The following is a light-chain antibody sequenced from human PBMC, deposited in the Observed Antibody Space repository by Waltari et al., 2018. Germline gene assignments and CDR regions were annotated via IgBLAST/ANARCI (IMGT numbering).Light chain of an antibody. Sequence: DIQMTQSPSSLSASVGHRVTITFRASQSISSYLNWYQQKPGKAPKLLIYAASSLQSGVPSRFSGSGSGTDFTLTISSLQPEDFATYYCQQSYSTPPYTFGQGTKLEIK. CDR2: AAS. CDR3: QQSYSTPPYT. V-gene: IGKV1-39*01. CDR1: QSISSY. J-gene: IGKJ2*01.